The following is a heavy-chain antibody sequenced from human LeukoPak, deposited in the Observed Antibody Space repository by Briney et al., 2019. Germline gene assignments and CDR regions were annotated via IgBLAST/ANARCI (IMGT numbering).Heavy chain of an antibody. J-gene: IGHJ4*02. CDR3: ARAFEFYFDY. CDR1: GGSFSGYY. Sequence: PSETLSLTCAVYGGSFSGYYWSWIRQPPGKGLEWIGEINHSGSTNYNPSLKSRATISVDTSKNQFSLKLSSVTAADTAVYYCARAFEFYFDYWGQGTLVTVSP. D-gene: IGHD3-10*01. CDR2: INHSGST. V-gene: IGHV4-34*01.